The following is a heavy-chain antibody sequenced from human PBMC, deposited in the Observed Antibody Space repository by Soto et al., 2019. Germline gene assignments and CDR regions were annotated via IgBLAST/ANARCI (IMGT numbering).Heavy chain of an antibody. Sequence: PFETLSLTCTVSGGSISSGDYYWSWIRQHPGKGLEWIGYIYYSGITYYNPSLKSRLTISVDTSKNQFSLKLNSVTAADTAVYYCAREGGDGVDHWGQGTVVTVSS. CDR3: AREGGDGVDH. CDR2: IYYSGIT. D-gene: IGHD3-16*01. J-gene: IGHJ4*02. V-gene: IGHV4-31*03. CDR1: GGSISSGDYY.